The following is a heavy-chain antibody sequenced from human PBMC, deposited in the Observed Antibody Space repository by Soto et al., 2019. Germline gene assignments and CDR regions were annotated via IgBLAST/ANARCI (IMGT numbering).Heavy chain of an antibody. D-gene: IGHD5-12*01. Sequence: SETLSLTCTVSGGSISSYYWSWIRQPPGKGLEWIGYIYYSGSTNYNPSLKSRVTISVDTSRNQFSLKLSSVTAADTAVYYCARDPGGYSGHGRLDPWGQGTLVTVSS. V-gene: IGHV4-59*01. CDR2: IYYSGST. CDR3: ARDPGGYSGHGRLDP. CDR1: GGSISSYY. J-gene: IGHJ5*02.